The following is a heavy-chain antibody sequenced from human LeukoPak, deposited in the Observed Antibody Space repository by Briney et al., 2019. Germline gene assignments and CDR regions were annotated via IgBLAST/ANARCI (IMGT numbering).Heavy chain of an antibody. Sequence: SETLSLTCAVDGGSFTDDYWSWIRQPPGKGLEWIGEINHSGSTNYNPSLKSRVTISVDTSKNQFSLKLSSVTAADTAVYYCASLTGTTDYYYYYMDVWGKGTTVTVSS. CDR1: GGSFTDDY. D-gene: IGHD1-20*01. J-gene: IGHJ6*03. CDR3: ASLTGTTDYYYYYMDV. V-gene: IGHV4-34*01. CDR2: INHSGST.